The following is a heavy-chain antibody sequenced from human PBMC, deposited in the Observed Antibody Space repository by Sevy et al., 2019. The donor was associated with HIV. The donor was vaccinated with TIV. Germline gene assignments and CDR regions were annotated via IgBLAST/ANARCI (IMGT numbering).Heavy chain of an antibody. J-gene: IGHJ6*02. V-gene: IGHV3-30*18. Sequence: GGSLRLSCAASGFTFSSYDMHWVRQAPGKGLEWVAVISHDGSNKYYADSVKGRFTISRDNSKNTLYLQMNSLRAEDTAVYYCAKDLGYCSGGSCYSAASYYYYYGMDVWGQGTTVTVSS. CDR3: AKDLGYCSGGSCYSAASYYYYYGMDV. CDR2: ISHDGSNK. D-gene: IGHD2-15*01. CDR1: GFTFSSYD.